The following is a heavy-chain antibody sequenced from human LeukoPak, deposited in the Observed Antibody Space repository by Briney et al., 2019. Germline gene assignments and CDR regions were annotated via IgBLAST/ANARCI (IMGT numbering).Heavy chain of an antibody. Sequence: SEALSLTCTVSGGSISSYYWSWIRQPAGKGLEWIGRIYTSGSTNYNPSLKSRVTMSVDTSKNQFSLKLSSVTAADTAVYYCARERAYYYGSGSYWINWFDPWAREPWSPSPQ. V-gene: IGHV4-4*07. CDR3: ARERAYYYGSGSYWINWFDP. CDR1: GGSISSYY. D-gene: IGHD3-10*01. J-gene: IGHJ5*02. CDR2: IYTSGST.